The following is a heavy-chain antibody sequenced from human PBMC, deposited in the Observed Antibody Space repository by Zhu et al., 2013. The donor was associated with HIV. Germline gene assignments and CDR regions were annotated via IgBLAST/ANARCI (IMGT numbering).Heavy chain of an antibody. CDR1: GGSISSYY. CDR2: IYYSGST. V-gene: IGHV4-59*01. CDR3: ARVARYFDL. J-gene: IGHJ2*01. Sequence: QVQLQESGPGLVKPSETLSLTCTVSGGSISSYYWSWIRQPPGKGLEWIGYIYYSGSTNYNPSLKSRVTISVDTSKNQFSLKLSSVTAADTAVYYCARVARYFDLWGRGTLVTVSS.